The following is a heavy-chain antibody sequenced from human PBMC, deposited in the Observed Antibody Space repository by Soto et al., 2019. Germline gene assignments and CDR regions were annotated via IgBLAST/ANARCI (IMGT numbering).Heavy chain of an antibody. Sequence: SETLSLTCTVSGGSISSYYWSWIRQPPGKGLEWIGYIYYSGSTNYNPSLKSRVTISVDTSKNQFSLKLSSVTAADTAVYYCARRQIVVVPAGTHSWFDPWGQGTLVTVSS. V-gene: IGHV4-59*01. J-gene: IGHJ5*02. D-gene: IGHD2-2*01. CDR3: ARRQIVVVPAGTHSWFDP. CDR1: GGSISSYY. CDR2: IYYSGST.